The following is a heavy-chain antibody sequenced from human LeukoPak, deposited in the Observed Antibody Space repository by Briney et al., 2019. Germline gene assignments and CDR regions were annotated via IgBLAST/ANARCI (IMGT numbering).Heavy chain of an antibody. Sequence: ASVKVSSKTFVYGFTSYYIHWVRQAPGQGLERMGIINPSVGGTTYARKFQGRVTMTRDTSTSTVYMELSSLRSEDTAVYYCARHGSGRYYPAEGRVDYWGQGTLVTVSS. CDR2: INPSVGGT. CDR1: VYGFTSYY. CDR3: ARHGSGRYYPAEGRVDY. J-gene: IGHJ4*02. V-gene: IGHV1-46*03. D-gene: IGHD3-10*01.